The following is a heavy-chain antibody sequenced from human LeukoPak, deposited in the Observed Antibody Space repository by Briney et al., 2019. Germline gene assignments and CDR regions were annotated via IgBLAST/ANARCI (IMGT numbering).Heavy chain of an antibody. V-gene: IGHV4-39*01. CDR1: GFTFSDYF. Sequence: PGGSLRLSCAASGFTFSDYFMGWIRQPPGKGLEWIGSVYYSGNTYYNPSLKSRVTISVDTSKNQFSLRLSSVTAADTALYYCARRGMYGSGSQLDYWGQGTLVTVSS. J-gene: IGHJ4*02. CDR2: VYYSGNT. CDR3: ARRGMYGSGSQLDY. D-gene: IGHD3-10*01.